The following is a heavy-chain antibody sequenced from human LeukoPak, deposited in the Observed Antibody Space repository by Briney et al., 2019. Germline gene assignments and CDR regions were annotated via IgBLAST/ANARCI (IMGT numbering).Heavy chain of an antibody. J-gene: IGHJ4*02. Sequence: PGGSLRLSCAASGFTFSNYWMTWVGQAPGKGLEWVANIKQDGSEKYYVDSVKGRFTISRDSAKNSLYLQMNSLRAEDTAVYYCAREGLVATTSDTGFDYWGQGTLVTVSS. CDR2: IKQDGSEK. CDR1: GFTFSNYW. V-gene: IGHV3-7*01. CDR3: AREGLVATTSDTGFDY. D-gene: IGHD1-26*01.